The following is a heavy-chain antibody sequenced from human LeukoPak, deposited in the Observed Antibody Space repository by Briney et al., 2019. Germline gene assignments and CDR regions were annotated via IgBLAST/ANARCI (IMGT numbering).Heavy chain of an antibody. V-gene: IGHV3-48*03. CDR3: ARGDYGDYRGAFDI. CDR1: GFTFSNYE. D-gene: IGHD4-17*01. CDR2: ITGSGSTT. Sequence: PGGSLRLSCAASGFTFSNYEINWVRQPPGKGLEWISDITGSGSTTYYADSVKGRFTISRDNSKNTLYLQMNSLRAEDTAVYYCARGDYGDYRGAFDIWGQGTMVTVSS. J-gene: IGHJ3*02.